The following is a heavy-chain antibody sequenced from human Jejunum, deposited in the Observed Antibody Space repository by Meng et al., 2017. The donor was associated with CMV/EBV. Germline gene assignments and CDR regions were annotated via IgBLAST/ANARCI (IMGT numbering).Heavy chain of an antibody. CDR3: AKTLSPYDFWSGADY. J-gene: IGHJ4*02. CDR2: ISWNGDNI. D-gene: IGHD3-3*01. CDR1: GFTFDDYA. V-gene: IGHV3-9*01. Sequence: GFTFDDYAMHWVRQDPGKGLEWVSGISWNGDNIDYADSVRGRFTISRDNAKNSLYLQMNSLKAEDTAFYYCAKTLSPYDFWSGADYWGQGTLVTVSS.